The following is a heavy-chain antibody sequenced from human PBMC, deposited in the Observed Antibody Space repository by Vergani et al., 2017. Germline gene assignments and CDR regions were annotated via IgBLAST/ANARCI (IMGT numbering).Heavy chain of an antibody. CDR3: AKHFRGWGIDY. CDR1: GFTLSNHD. J-gene: IGHJ4*02. Sequence: QVQLVESGGGVVQRGGSLRLSCQTSGFTLSNHDMQWVRQGPGKGLELVAFIQFDGSNQYYADSVKGRFTLSRDFSKNTLYLQMNSLRTDDTATYYCAKHFRGWGIDYWGQGTQVIVSS. CDR2: IQFDGSNQ. D-gene: IGHD3-16*01. V-gene: IGHV3-30*02.